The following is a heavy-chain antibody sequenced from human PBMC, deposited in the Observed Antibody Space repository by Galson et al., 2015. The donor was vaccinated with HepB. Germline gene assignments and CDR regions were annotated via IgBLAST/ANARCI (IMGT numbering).Heavy chain of an antibody. D-gene: IGHD1-26*01. J-gene: IGHJ5*02. CDR2: ISSSSSTI. V-gene: IGHV3-48*02. CDR1: GFTFSTYS. CDR3: ARGPGSGTYIEDNWFDP. Sequence: SLRLSCAASGFTFSTYSMNWIRQAPGKGLEWLSYISSSSSTIYHADSVKGRFTISRDNAKNSLYLQMNSLRDDDTAVYYCARGPGSGTYIEDNWFDPWGQGTLVTVSS.